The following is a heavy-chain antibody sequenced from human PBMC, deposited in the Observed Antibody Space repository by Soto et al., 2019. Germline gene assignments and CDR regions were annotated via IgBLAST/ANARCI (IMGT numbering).Heavy chain of an antibody. D-gene: IGHD6-13*01. CDR3: ARDMEQQIAYYYYGMDV. V-gene: IGHV1-69*13. CDR1: GGTFSSYA. J-gene: IGHJ6*02. Sequence: SVKVSCKASGGTFSSYAISWVRQPPGQGLEWMGGIIPIFGTANYAQKFQGRVTITADESTSTAYMELSSLRSEDTAVYYCARDMEQQIAYYYYGMDVWGQGTTVTVSS. CDR2: IIPIFGTA.